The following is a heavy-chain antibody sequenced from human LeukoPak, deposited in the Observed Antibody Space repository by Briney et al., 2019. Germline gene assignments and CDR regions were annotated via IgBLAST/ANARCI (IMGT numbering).Heavy chain of an antibody. Sequence: GGSLRLSCAASGFAFSSYWMHWVRQAPGKGLVWVSRINSDGSSTSYADSVKGRFTISRDNAKNTLYLQMNSLRAEDTAVYYCARTLMTDAFDIWGQGTTVTVSS. CDR2: INSDGSST. D-gene: IGHD3-16*01. V-gene: IGHV3-74*01. J-gene: IGHJ3*02. CDR1: GFAFSSYW. CDR3: ARTLMTDAFDI.